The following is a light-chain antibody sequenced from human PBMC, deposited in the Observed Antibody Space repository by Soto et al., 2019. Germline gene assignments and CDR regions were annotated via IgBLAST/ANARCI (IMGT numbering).Light chain of an antibody. V-gene: IGKV3-20*01. J-gene: IGKJ1*01. CDR3: QQYGSSPWT. CDR2: GAS. CDR1: QSVSSSY. Sequence: EIVLTQSPGTLSLSPGERATLSCLASQSVSSSYLAWYQQKPGQAPRLLIYGASSRATGFPDRFSGSGSGTDFTLTISRLEPEDFAVYYCQQYGSSPWTFGQGTKVDIK.